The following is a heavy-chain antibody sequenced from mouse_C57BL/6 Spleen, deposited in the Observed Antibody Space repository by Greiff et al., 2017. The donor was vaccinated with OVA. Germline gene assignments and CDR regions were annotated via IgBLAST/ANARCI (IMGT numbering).Heavy chain of an antibody. Sequence: EVMLVESGGGLVQPKGSLKLSCAASGFTFNTYAMHWVRQAPGKGLEWVARIRSKSSNYATYYADSVKDRFTISRDDSQSMLYLQMNNLKTEDTAMYYCVREGGSNYYYAMDYWGQGTSVTVSS. CDR3: VREGGSNYYYAMDY. J-gene: IGHJ4*01. V-gene: IGHV10-3*01. CDR2: IRSKSSNYAT. D-gene: IGHD2-5*01. CDR1: GFTFNTYA.